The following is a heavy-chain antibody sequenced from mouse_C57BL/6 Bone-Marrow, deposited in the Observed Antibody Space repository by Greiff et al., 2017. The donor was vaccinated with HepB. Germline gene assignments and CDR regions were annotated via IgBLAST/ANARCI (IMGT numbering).Heavy chain of an antibody. CDR3: ASYGYRFAY. Sequence: VQLQQSGAELVKPGASVKLSCKASGYTFTSYWMHWVKQSPVQGLEWIGMIHPNSGSTNYNEKFKSKATLTVDKSSSTAYMQLSSLTSEDSAVYYCASYGYRFAYWGQGTLVTVSA. CDR1: GYTFTSYW. CDR2: IHPNSGST. J-gene: IGHJ3*01. V-gene: IGHV1-64*01. D-gene: IGHD2-2*01.